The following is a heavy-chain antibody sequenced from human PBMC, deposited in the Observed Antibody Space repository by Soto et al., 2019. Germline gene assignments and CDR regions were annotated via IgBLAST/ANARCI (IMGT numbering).Heavy chain of an antibody. CDR1: GGSISTYY. CDR2: VYYSGST. CDR3: ARGGLVVAATLDY. Sequence: SDTLYITCTVSGGSISTYYWSWIRQPPGKGLECIGYVYYSGSTNYNPSLKSRVTISVDTSKNQFSLKLSSVTAADTAVYYCARGGLVVAATLDYWGQGTLVTVSS. V-gene: IGHV4-59*07. D-gene: IGHD2-15*01. J-gene: IGHJ4*02.